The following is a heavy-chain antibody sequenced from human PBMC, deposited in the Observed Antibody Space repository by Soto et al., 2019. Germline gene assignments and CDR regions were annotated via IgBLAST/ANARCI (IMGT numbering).Heavy chain of an antibody. CDR3: ARGTLALTAHADLFDYSLGV. Sequence: VASVKVSCKASGYTFTNYFIHWVRQAPGQGLESLGWINLNTGGSVSAQTFRGRVTMTSDTSMSTAYMELSSLRIDDTAIYFCARGTLALTAHADLFDYSLGVWGQGTRVTVSS. D-gene: IGHD2-21*02. CDR1: GYTFTNYF. J-gene: IGHJ6*01. V-gene: IGHV1-2*02. CDR2: INLNTGGS.